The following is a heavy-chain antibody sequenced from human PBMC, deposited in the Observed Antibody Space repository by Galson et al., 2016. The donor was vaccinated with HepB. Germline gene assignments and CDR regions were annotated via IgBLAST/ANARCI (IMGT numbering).Heavy chain of an antibody. CDR3: ARGPLGYYYDRSGSPDF. CDR1: GYTFTGHN. Sequence: SVKVSCKASGYTFTGHNIHWVRQAAGHGLEWMGWINPNSGGTIYAQSFQGRVTMTRDTSISTASMELSRLRSDDTAVYYCARGPLGYYYDRSGSPDFWGQGTLVTVSS. CDR2: INPNSGGT. J-gene: IGHJ4*02. D-gene: IGHD3-22*01. V-gene: IGHV1-2*02.